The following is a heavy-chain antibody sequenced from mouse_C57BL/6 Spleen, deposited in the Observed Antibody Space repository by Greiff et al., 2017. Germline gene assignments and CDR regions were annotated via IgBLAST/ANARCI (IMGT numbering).Heavy chain of an antibody. D-gene: IGHD1-1*01. J-gene: IGHJ1*03. Sequence: VQLQQPGAELVKPGASVKLSCKASGYTFTSYWMQWVKQRPGQGLEWIGEIDPSDSYTNYNQKFKGKATLTVDTSSSTAYLQLSSLSSEDSAVYYCARGGVVHWYFDVWGTGTTVTVSS. CDR3: ARGGVVHWYFDV. V-gene: IGHV1-50*01. CDR2: IDPSDSYT. CDR1: GYTFTSYW.